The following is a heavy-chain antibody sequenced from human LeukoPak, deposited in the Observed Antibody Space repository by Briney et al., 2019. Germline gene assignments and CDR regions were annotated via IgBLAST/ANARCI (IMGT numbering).Heavy chain of an antibody. D-gene: IGHD2-21*02. CDR2: ISSSGSTI. Sequence: GGSLRLSCAASGFTFSDYYMSWIRQAPGKGLEWVSYISSSGSTIYYADSVKGRFTISRDNAKNSLYLQMNSLRADDTAVYYCAREGGPYCGGDCYSWFDPWGQGTLVTVSS. CDR3: AREGGPYCGGDCYSWFDP. V-gene: IGHV3-11*01. CDR1: GFTFSDYY. J-gene: IGHJ5*02.